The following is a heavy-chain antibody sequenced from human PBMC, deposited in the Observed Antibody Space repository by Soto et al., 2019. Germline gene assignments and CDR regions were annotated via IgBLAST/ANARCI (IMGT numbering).Heavy chain of an antibody. CDR1: GFTFSSYA. CDR3: AKNTAAARPEYFDF. V-gene: IGHV3-23*01. CDR2: LSITGGTT. Sequence: WSLRLSCAASGFTFSSYAMSWVRQAPGKGLEWVSGLSITGGTTYYADSFKGRFIISRDNSKNMVYLQMDDLRIEDTAVYFCAKNTAAARPEYFDFWGQGVLVTVSS. J-gene: IGHJ4*02. D-gene: IGHD6-6*01.